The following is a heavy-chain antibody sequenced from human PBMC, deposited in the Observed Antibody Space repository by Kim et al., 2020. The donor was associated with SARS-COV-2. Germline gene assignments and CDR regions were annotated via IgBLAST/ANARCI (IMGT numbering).Heavy chain of an antibody. Sequence: ASVKVSCKASGYTFTSYAMNWVRQAPGQGLEWMGWINTNTGNPTYAQGFTGRFVFSLDTSVGTAYLQISSLKAEDTAVYYCARWGIAAAGYYYYYGMDVWGQGTTVTVSS. CDR3: ARWGIAAAGYYYYYGMDV. D-gene: IGHD6-13*01. V-gene: IGHV7-4-1*02. CDR2: INTNTGNP. CDR1: GYTFTSYA. J-gene: IGHJ6*02.